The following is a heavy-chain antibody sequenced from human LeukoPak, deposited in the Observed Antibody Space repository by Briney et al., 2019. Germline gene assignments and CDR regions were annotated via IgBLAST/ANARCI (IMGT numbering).Heavy chain of an antibody. CDR1: GYTFTGYY. V-gene: IGHV1-2*02. D-gene: IGHD3-22*01. CDR2: INPNSGGK. J-gene: IGHJ4*02. CDR3: ARSLYDSSGYSLGY. Sequence: GASVKVSCKASGYTFTGYYMHWVRQAPGQGLEWMGWINPNSGGKNYAQKFQGRVTMTRDTSISTAYMELSRLRSDDTAVYYCARSLYDSSGYSLGYWGQGTLVTVSS.